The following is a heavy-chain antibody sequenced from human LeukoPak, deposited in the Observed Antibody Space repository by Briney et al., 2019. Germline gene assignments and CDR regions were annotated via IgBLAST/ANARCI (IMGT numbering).Heavy chain of an antibody. D-gene: IGHD1-26*01. J-gene: IGHJ4*02. V-gene: IGHV1-3*01. CDR2: ISAGNGNT. Sequence: ASVKVSCKASGYTFTIYAIHWVRQAPGQRLEWMGWISAGNGNTKYSQEFQGRVTFTRDTSASTAYMELSSLTSEDTAVYYCARDHGSYLLAYWGQGTLVTVSS. CDR1: GYTFTIYA. CDR3: ARDHGSYLLAY.